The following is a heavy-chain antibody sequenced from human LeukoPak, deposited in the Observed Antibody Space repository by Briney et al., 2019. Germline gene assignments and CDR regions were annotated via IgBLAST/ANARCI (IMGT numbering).Heavy chain of an antibody. V-gene: IGHV3-23*01. D-gene: IGHD4-23*01. J-gene: IGHJ4*02. Sequence: GSLRLSCAASTFTLSTYGMSWVRQAPGKGLEWVSAIGGSSGSTHYADSVKGRFTISRDDSKNTLYLHMNSLRAEDTAIYYCAKGQYGGHSLIEYWGQGTLVTVSS. CDR2: IGGSSGST. CDR1: TFTLSTYG. CDR3: AKGQYGGHSLIEY.